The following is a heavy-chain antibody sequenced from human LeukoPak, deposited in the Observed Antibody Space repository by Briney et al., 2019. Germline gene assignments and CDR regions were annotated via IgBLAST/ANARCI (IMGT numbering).Heavy chain of an antibody. D-gene: IGHD3-3*01. V-gene: IGHV1-2*02. CDR1: GYTFTDYY. CDR3: ATDPRTTVFGTFRYYYMDV. Sequence: ASVKVSCKTSGYTFTDYYIHWVRQAPGQGLEWMGWINPDSGYTNYQGRVTMTRDTSINTAYMELSRLTSDDTAVYYCATDPRTTVFGTFRYYYMDVWGEGTTVAVSS. CDR2: INPDSGYT. J-gene: IGHJ6*03.